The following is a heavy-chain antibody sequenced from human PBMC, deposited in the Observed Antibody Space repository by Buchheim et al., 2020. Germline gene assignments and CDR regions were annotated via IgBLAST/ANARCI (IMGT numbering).Heavy chain of an antibody. CDR3: ARVKSSSSNWFDP. D-gene: IGHD6-6*01. CDR1: GYSFTGYG. J-gene: IGHJ5*02. V-gene: IGHV1-18*01. CDR2: INGYNGNT. Sequence: QVQLVQSGAEVKKAGASVKVSCKASGYSFTGYGITWVRQAPGQGLEWMGWINGYNGNTKYAQKLLDRVTMTTDTSTTTAYMELRSLRFDDTAVYYCARVKSSSSNWFDPWGQGTL.